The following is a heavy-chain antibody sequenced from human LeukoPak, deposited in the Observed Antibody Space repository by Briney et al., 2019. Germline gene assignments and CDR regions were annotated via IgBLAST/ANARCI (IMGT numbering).Heavy chain of an antibody. CDR1: GGSVSSYY. D-gene: IGHD2-2*01. J-gene: IGHJ3*02. Sequence: PSETLSLTCTVSGGSVSSYYWSWIRRPPGGGLECIAYLSHSGSSDSNPSLTSRVTTLVDTSKNQFSLKLTSVTAADTAVYYCARARYANAWYAFDIWGHGTMVTVSS. CDR3: ARARYANAWYAFDI. V-gene: IGHV4-59*02. CDR2: LSHSGSS.